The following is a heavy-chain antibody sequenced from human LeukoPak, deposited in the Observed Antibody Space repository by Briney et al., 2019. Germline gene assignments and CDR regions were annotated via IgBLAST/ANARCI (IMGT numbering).Heavy chain of an antibody. J-gene: IGHJ6*02. Sequence: GGSLRLSCAASGFTVSSNYMSWVRQAPGKGLEWVSSISSSSSYIYYADSMKGRFTISRDNAKNSLYLQMNSLRAEDTAVYYCARSLYYYDSSGYYRIWGDYYYGMDVWGQGTTVTVSS. CDR3: ARSLYYYDSSGYYRIWGDYYYGMDV. CDR2: ISSSSSYI. CDR1: GFTVSSNY. D-gene: IGHD3-22*01. V-gene: IGHV3-21*01.